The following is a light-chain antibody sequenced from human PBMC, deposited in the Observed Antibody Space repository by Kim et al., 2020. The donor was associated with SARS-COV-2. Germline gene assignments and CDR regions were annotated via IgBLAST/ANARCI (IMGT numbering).Light chain of an antibody. CDR3: QQYGSYSLT. Sequence: DIQMTQSPSTLSASVGDRVTITCRASQTINSWLAWYQQKPGKAPKPLIYDSSTLQSGVPSRFSGSGSGTEFTLTISSLQPDDFATYYCQQYGSYSLTFGGGTKVDIK. V-gene: IGKV1-5*01. CDR1: QTINSW. CDR2: DSS. J-gene: IGKJ4*01.